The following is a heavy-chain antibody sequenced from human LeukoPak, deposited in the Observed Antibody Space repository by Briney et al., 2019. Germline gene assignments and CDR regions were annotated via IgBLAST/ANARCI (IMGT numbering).Heavy chain of an antibody. D-gene: IGHD2-8*01. CDR1: GGSMSGYY. J-gene: IGHJ3*02. V-gene: IGHV4-59*13. CDR3: ARRERLRGYCSNGECYRYALDI. Sequence: SETLSLTCTVSGGSMSGYYWTWIRQPPGRGLEWIAYIYYTGSTNYNPSLESRVTISVDTSKNQFSLRLRSVAAADTAVYYCARRERLRGYCSNGECYRYALDIWGQGTMVTVSS. CDR2: IYYTGST.